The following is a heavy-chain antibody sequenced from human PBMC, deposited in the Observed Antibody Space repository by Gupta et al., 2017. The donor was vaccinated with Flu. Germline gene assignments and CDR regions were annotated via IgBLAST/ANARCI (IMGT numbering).Heavy chain of an antibody. Sequence: EVQLVESGGGLVKPGGSLRLSCAASGFTFSNTWITWVRQATGKGLEWVGRIKGKTDGGTIDYAEPVKGRFTVSRDDSKKMVSLQMNSLKAEDTAVYYCTTEWVVPASMYHFHYGLDIWGQGTTVTVSS. J-gene: IGHJ6*02. CDR3: TTEWVVPASMYHFHYGLDI. D-gene: IGHD2-2*01. CDR1: GFTFSNTW. V-gene: IGHV3-15*01. CDR2: IKGKTDGGTI.